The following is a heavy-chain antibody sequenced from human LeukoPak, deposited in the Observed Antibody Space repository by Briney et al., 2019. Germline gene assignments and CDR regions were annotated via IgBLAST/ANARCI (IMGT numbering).Heavy chain of an antibody. V-gene: IGHV1-24*01. CDR3: ATTQGRYDSSGYDPSPRQVNWFDP. D-gene: IGHD3-22*01. J-gene: IGHJ5*02. CDR1: GYTLTELS. Sequence: ASVKVSCKVSGYTLTELSMHWVRQAPGKGLGWMGGFDPEDGETIYAQKFQGRVTMTEDTSTDTAYMELSSLRSEDTAVYYCATTQGRYDSSGYDPSPRQVNWFDPWGQGTLVTVSS. CDR2: FDPEDGET.